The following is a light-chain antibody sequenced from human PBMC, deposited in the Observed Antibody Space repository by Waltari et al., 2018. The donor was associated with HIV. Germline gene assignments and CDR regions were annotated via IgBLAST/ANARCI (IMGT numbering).Light chain of an antibody. V-gene: IGLV3-21*02. CDR1: NIATYT. CDR2: GNS. CDR3: QVWDATGDHPGV. J-gene: IGLJ3*02. Sequence: SYVLTQPPSVSVAPGQTAMIICGGDNIATYTVHWYQRRPGQAPVLVISGNSDRPSGILGRFSGSISGNTATLTISRVEVGDEAGYFCQVWDATGDHPGVFGGGTKLTVL.